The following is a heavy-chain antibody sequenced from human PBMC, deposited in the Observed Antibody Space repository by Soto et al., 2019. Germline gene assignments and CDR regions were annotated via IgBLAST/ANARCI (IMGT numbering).Heavy chain of an antibody. J-gene: IGHJ6*02. CDR3: ARGKVAVPAAIFVPSYGMDV. V-gene: IGHV1-8*01. Sequence: GASVKVSCKASGYTFTSYDINWVRQATGQGLEWMGWMNPNSGNTGYAQKFQGRVTMTRNTSISTAYMELSSLRSEDTAVYYCARGKVAVPAAIFVPSYGMDVWGQGTTVTVSS. D-gene: IGHD2-2*02. CDR2: MNPNSGNT. CDR1: GYTFTSYD.